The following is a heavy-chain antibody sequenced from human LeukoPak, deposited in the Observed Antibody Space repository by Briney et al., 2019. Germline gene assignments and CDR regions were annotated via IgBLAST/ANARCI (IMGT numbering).Heavy chain of an antibody. CDR1: GFSFDDYA. CDR2: ISWNSGSI. D-gene: IGHD6-13*01. J-gene: IGHJ3*02. Sequence: PGGSLRLSCAASGFSFDDYARHWVRQAPGKGLEWVSGISWNSGSIGYADSVKGRFTISRDNAKNSLYLQMNSLRAEDTALYYCAKDWYSSSLLAFDIWGQGTMVTVSS. CDR3: AKDWYSSSLLAFDI. V-gene: IGHV3-9*01.